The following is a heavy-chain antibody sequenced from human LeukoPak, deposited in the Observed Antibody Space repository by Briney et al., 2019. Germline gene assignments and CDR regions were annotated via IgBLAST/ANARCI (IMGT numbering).Heavy chain of an antibody. Sequence: SETLSLTCPVSGGSISSSSYYWGWIRQPPGKVLEWIGSIYYSGSTYYNPSLKSRVTISVDTSKNQFSLKLSSVTAADTAVYYCARHQAVGMDVWGQGTTVTVSS. CDR3: ARHQAVGMDV. CDR2: IYYSGST. J-gene: IGHJ6*02. D-gene: IGHD4-17*01. CDR1: GGSISSSSYY. V-gene: IGHV4-39*01.